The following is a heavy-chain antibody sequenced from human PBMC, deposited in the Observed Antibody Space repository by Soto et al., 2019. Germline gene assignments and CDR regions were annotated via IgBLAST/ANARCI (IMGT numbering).Heavy chain of an antibody. D-gene: IGHD2-15*01. CDR2: MYYGGRT. Sequence: SETLSLTCTVSGGSISSYYWSWIRQPPGKGLEWIGYMYYGGRTNYNPSLKSRVTISVDTSTMQVSLKLSSVTAADTAVYFCARGTPSPRRGRSSRGPGFDPWGQGILVTASS. J-gene: IGHJ5*02. CDR3: ARGTPSPRRGRSSRGPGFDP. V-gene: IGHV4-59*08. CDR1: GGSISSYY.